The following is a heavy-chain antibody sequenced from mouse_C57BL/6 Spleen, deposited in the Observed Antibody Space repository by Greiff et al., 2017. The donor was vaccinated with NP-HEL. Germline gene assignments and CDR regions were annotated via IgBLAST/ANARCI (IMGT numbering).Heavy chain of an antibody. J-gene: IGHJ2*01. Sequence: VQLQQSGAELVRPGASVTLSCKASGYTFTDYEMHWVKQTPVHGLEWIGAIDPETGGTAYNQKFKGKAILTADKSSSTAYMELRSLTSEDSAVYYCTRLTTVGEFDYWGQGTTLTVSS. CDR2: IDPETGGT. D-gene: IGHD1-1*01. CDR1: GYTFTDYE. V-gene: IGHV1-15*01. CDR3: TRLTTVGEFDY.